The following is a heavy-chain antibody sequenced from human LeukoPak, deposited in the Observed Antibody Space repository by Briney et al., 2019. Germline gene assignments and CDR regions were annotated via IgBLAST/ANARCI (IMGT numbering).Heavy chain of an antibody. J-gene: IGHJ4*02. CDR2: IHYTGST. CDR3: ARLSKDTVVLPAAMAHYFDY. V-gene: IGHV4-59*08. D-gene: IGHD2-2*01. Sequence: SETLSLTCTVSGGSISGYYWSWIRQPPGKGLQFIGYIHYTGSTNYNPSLESRVTLSVDTSKNQFSLKLRSVTAADTAVYYCARLSKDTVVLPAAMAHYFDYWGQGTLVTVSS. CDR1: GGSISGYY.